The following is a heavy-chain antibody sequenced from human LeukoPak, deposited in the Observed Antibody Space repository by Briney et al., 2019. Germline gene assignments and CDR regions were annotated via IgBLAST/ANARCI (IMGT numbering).Heavy chain of an antibody. Sequence: GGSLRLSCAASGFTFDNSAMHWVRQAPGKGLEWVSGISWNSAGIHYADSVKGRFTTSRDNAKNSLYLQMNSLRAEDTALYYYPKATRSSLVASFDVWPQGTMVPVSS. V-gene: IGHV3-9*01. J-gene: IGHJ3*01. D-gene: IGHD2-8*02. CDR2: ISWNSAGI. CDR1: GFTFDNSA. CDR3: PKATRSSLVASFDV.